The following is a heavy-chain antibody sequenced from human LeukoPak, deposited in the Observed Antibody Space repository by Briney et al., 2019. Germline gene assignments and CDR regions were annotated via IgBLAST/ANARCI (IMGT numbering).Heavy chain of an antibody. Sequence: ASVKVSCKASGGTFNSYAISWVRQAPGQGLEWMGRIIPIFGTANYAQKFQGRVTITTDESTSTAYMELSSLRPEDTAAYYCARGVGYYDSSGYYYGWYFDYWGQGTLVTVSS. J-gene: IGHJ4*02. CDR1: GGTFNSYA. CDR3: ARGVGYYDSSGYYYGWYFDY. D-gene: IGHD3-22*01. CDR2: IIPIFGTA. V-gene: IGHV1-69*05.